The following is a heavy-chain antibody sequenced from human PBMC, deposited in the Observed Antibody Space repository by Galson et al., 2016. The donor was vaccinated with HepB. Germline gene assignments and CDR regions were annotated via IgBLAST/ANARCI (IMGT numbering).Heavy chain of an antibody. Sequence: SLRLSCAASGFTFSTYAMHWVRQAPGKGLEWVAVISYDGDNKSYADSVKGRFTISRDNSKNTVYLQMNSLRAEDTALYYCATTTRVPTTMTNWFDPWGQGTLVTVSS. V-gene: IGHV3-30-3*01. CDR1: GFTFSTYA. D-gene: IGHD3-22*01. CDR2: ISYDGDNK. CDR3: ATTTRVPTTMTNWFDP. J-gene: IGHJ5*02.